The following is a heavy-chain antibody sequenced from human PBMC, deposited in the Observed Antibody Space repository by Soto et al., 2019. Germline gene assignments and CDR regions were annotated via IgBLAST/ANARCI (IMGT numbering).Heavy chain of an antibody. J-gene: IGHJ4*02. CDR2: ISYDGSDK. CDR3: ARSPNFYCSSPNCYKYYFDY. Sequence: SLRLSCAASGFTFNTYGMHWVRQAPGKGLEWVAVISYDGSDKFYADSVKGRFTISRDNSKKALYLQMSSLRPEDTAIYYCARSPNFYCSSPNCYKYYFDYWGQGTLVTVSS. CDR1: GFTFNTYG. V-gene: IGHV3-30*03. D-gene: IGHD2-2*02.